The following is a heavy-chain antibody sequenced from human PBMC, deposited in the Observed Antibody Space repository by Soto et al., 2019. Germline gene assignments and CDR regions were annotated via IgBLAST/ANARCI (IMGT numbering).Heavy chain of an antibody. CDR1: GGSISSSSYY. V-gene: IGHV4-39*01. CDR3: ARHGRILPPNVYYYYYGMDV. D-gene: IGHD1-26*01. CDR2: IYYSGST. J-gene: IGHJ6*02. Sequence: PSETLSLTCTVSGGSISSSSYYWGWIRQPPGKGLEWIGSIYYSGSTYYNPSLKSRVTISVDTSKNQFSLKLSSVTAADTAVYYCARHGRILPPNVYYYYYGMDVWGQGTTVTVSS.